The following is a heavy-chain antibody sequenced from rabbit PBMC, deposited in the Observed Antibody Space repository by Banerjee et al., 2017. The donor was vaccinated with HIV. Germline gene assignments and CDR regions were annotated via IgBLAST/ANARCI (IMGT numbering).Heavy chain of an antibody. CDR2: IDPVFGST. J-gene: IGHJ4*01. D-gene: IGHD1-1*01. Sequence: EESGGDLVKPEGSLTLTCTASGFSFSSSYWICWVRQAPGKGLEWIGCIDPVFGSTYYASWVNGRFTISSHNAQNTLYLQLNSLTAADTATYFCARDPNPFSSAGLYRLDLWGPGTLVTVS. CDR3: ARDPNPFSSAGLYRLDL. CDR1: GFSFSSSYW. V-gene: IGHV1S45*01.